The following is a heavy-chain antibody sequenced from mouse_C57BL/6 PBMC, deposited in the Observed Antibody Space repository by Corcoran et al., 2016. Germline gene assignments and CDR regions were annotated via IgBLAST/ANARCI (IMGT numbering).Heavy chain of an antibody. CDR2: ISYDGSN. CDR3: AKSYYGSSYDYYAMDY. D-gene: IGHD1-1*01. V-gene: IGHV3-6*01. J-gene: IGHJ4*01. Sequence: DVQLQESGPGLVKPSQSLSLTCSVTGYSITSGYYWNWIRQFPGNKLEWMGYISYDGSNNYNPSLKNRISITRDTSKNQFFLKLNSVTTEDTATYYCAKSYYGSSYDYYAMDYWGQGTSVTVST. CDR1: GYSITSGYY.